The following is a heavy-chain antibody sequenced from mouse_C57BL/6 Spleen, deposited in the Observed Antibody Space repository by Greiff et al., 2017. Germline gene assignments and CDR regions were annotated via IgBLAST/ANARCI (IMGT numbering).Heavy chain of an antibody. CDR1: GYTFTSYW. CDR3: ARGEGKGGYYFDY. CDR2: IDPSDSYT. Sequence: QVQLQQSGAELVMPGASVKLSCKASGYTFTSYWMHWVKQRPGQGLEWIGEIDPSDSYTNYNQKFKGKSTLTVDKSSSTAYMQLSSLTSEDSAVYYCARGEGKGGYYFDYWGQGTTLTVSS. J-gene: IGHJ2*01. D-gene: IGHD1-3*01. V-gene: IGHV1-69*01.